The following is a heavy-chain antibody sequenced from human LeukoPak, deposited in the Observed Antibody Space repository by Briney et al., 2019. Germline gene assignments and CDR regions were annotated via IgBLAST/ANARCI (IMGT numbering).Heavy chain of an antibody. CDR2: IETTTSS. V-gene: IGHV3-21*01. D-gene: IGHD3-10*01. CDR3: ARLNRITMVRGVIFPFIDY. J-gene: IGHJ4*02. Sequence: GGSLRLSCAASGFTFSRFNMNWVRQAPGKGLEWVSSIETTTSSFYADSVKGRFTTSRDNTKNTLYLQMNSLRAEDTAVYYCARLNRITMVRGVIFPFIDYWGQGTLVTVSS. CDR1: GFTFSRFN.